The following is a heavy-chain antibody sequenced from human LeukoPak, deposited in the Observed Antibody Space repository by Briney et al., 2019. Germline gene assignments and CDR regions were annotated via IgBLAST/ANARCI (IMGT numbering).Heavy chain of an antibody. D-gene: IGHD6-19*01. Sequence: GGSLRLSCAASGFTFSSYEMNWVRQAPGKGLEWVSYISSSSSYMYYADSVKGRFTISRDNAKNSLYLQMNSLRAEDTAVYYCARDSIAVAGTDYWGQGTLVTVSS. V-gene: IGHV3-21*05. CDR3: ARDSIAVAGTDY. CDR1: GFTFSSYE. CDR2: ISSSSSYM. J-gene: IGHJ4*02.